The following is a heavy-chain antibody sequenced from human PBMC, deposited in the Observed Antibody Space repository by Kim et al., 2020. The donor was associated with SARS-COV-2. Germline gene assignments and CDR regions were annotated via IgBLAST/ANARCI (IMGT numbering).Heavy chain of an antibody. CDR3: ARPKLVGSTTGTFDI. CDR2: IYSSGST. Sequence: SETLSLTCTVSGGSISSYYWNWIRQPPGKGLEWIGFIYSSGSTIYNPSLKSRVTISVDTSKNQFSLKLTSVTAADTAVYYCARPKLVGSTTGTFDIWGQG. D-gene: IGHD1-26*01. J-gene: IGHJ3*02. V-gene: IGHV4-59*08. CDR1: GGSISSYY.